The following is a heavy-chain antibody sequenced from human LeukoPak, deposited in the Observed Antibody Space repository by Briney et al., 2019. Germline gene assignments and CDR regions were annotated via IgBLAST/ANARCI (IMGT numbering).Heavy chain of an antibody. CDR2: INGSGGGT. D-gene: IGHD3-10*01. V-gene: IGHV3-23*01. J-gene: IGHJ4*02. CDR3: AKDPLQKFTHYVDY. Sequence: GGSLRLSCAASGFTFSSYAMSWVRQAPGKGLEWVSAINGSGGGTYYADSVKGRFTISRDNSKNALYLQMNSLRAEDTAVYYCAKDPLQKFTHYVDYWGQGTLVAVSS. CDR1: GFTFSSYA.